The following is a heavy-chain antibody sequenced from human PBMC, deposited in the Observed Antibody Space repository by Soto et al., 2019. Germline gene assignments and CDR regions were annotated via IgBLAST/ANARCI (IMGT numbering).Heavy chain of an antibody. CDR2: IYYSGTT. Sequence: QVQLQESGPGLVKPSETLSLTCTVSGGSMSSYYWSWIRQPPGMGLGWIGYIYYSGTTSYNPSLKRRVTITVDTSKSQFSLQLSSVTPADTAVYYCARGGTVLNGFDYWGQGTLVTVSS. D-gene: IGHD4-17*01. J-gene: IGHJ4*02. CDR1: GGSMSSYY. CDR3: ARGGTVLNGFDY. V-gene: IGHV4-59*01.